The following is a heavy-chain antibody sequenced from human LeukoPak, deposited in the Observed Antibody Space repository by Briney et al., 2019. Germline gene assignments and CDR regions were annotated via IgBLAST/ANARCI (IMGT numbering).Heavy chain of an antibody. V-gene: IGHV4-4*02. CDR2: MYHSGNT. D-gene: IGHD6-19*01. Sequence: PSETLSLTCAVSGGSLTSSNWWSWVRQPPGKGLEWIGEMYHSGNTNYNPSLKSRVTISVDTSKNQFSLKLSSVTAADTAVYYCARHEVLYSSGWYGPEGERRYYFDYWGQGTLVTVSS. CDR3: ARHEVLYSSGWYGPEGERRYYFDY. J-gene: IGHJ4*02. CDR1: GGSLTSSNW.